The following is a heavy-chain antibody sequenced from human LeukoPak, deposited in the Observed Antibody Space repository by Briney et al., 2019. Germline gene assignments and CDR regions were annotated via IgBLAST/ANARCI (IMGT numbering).Heavy chain of an antibody. CDR1: GFTFSSYA. J-gene: IGHJ4*02. CDR3: AKSKLLWFGELFPSLDY. V-gene: IGHV3-23*01. D-gene: IGHD3-10*01. Sequence: GGSLRLSCAASGFTFSSYAMSWVRQAPGKGLEWVSAISGSGGSTYYADSVKGRFTISRDNSKNTLYLQMNSLRAEDTAVYYCAKSKLLWFGELFPSLDYWGQGTLVTVSS. CDR2: ISGSGGST.